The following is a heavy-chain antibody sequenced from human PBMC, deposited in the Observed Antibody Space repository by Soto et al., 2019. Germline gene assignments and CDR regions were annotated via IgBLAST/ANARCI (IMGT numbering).Heavy chain of an antibody. CDR1: GGSISDDSY. J-gene: IGHJ5*01. CDR2: LYHTGNT. V-gene: IGHV4-30-4*01. CDR3: ARDEYQLLSSVSWFDS. D-gene: IGHD2-2*01. Sequence: SSETLSLTCTVSGGSISDDSYWSWIRQTPGKGLEWIGYLYHTGNTYYNPSLRSRVSISVDKSKSQFSLKLISVTAADTAVYFCARDEYQLLSSVSWFDSWGQGTLVTVSS.